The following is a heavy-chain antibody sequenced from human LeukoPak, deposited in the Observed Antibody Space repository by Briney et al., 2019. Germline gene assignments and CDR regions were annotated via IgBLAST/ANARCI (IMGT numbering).Heavy chain of an antibody. J-gene: IGHJ3*02. D-gene: IGHD3-3*01. CDR3: ARRKYYDFWSGYINAFDI. CDR2: ISYDGSNK. V-gene: IGHV3-30*14. Sequence: GGSLRLSCAASGFTFSTYAMRWVRQAPGKGLEWVTVISYDGSNKFYADSVKGRFTISRDNSKNTLYLQMNSPRAEDTAVYYCARRKYYDFWSGYINAFDIWGQGTMDTVSS. CDR1: GFTFSTYA.